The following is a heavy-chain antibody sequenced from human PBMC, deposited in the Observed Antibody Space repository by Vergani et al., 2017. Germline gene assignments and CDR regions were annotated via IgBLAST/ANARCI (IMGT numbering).Heavy chain of an antibody. CDR2: IIPILGIA. CDR1: GGTFSSYT. CDR3: ARGGGGSELYGMDV. Sequence: QVQLVQSGAEVKKPGSSVKVSCKASGGTFSSYTISWVRQAPGQGLEWRGRIIPILGIANYAQKFQGRVTITADKSTSTAYMKLSSLRSEDTAVYYCARGGGGSELYGMDVWGQGTTVTVSS. V-gene: IGHV1-69*02. J-gene: IGHJ6*02. D-gene: IGHD2-15*01.